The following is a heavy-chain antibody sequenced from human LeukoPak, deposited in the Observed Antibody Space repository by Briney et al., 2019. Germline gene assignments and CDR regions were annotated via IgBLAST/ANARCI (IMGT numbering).Heavy chain of an antibody. CDR1: GGSISSSSYY. CDR2: IYYSGST. V-gene: IGHV4-39*07. Sequence: SETLSLTCTVSGGSISSSSYYWGWIRQPPGKGLEWIGSIYYSGSTYYNPSLKSRVTISVDTSKNQFSLKLSSVTAADTAVYYCARVPPPDYGDYVRCFDYWGQGTLVTVSS. J-gene: IGHJ4*02. D-gene: IGHD4-17*01. CDR3: ARVPPPDYGDYVRCFDY.